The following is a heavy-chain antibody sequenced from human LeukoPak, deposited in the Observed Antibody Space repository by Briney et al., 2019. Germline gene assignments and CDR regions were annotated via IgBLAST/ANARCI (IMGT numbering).Heavy chain of an antibody. CDR3: ARDGVLRFLEWLSPTYYYYMDV. D-gene: IGHD3-3*01. CDR1: GYTFTSYY. CDR2: INPSGGST. J-gene: IGHJ6*03. V-gene: IGHV1-46*01. Sequence: ASVKVSCKASGYTFTSYYMHWVRQAPGQGLEWMGIINPSGGSTSYAQKFQGRVTMTRDTSTSTVYMELSSLRSEDTAMYYCARDGVLRFLEWLSPTYYYYMDVWGKGTTVTVSS.